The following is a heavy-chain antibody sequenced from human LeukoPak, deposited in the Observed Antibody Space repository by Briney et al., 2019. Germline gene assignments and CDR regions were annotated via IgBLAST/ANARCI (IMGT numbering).Heavy chain of an antibody. CDR1: GYSISSGYY. CDR2: VYHSGST. CDR3: ARQEGGYSYGYTRL. J-gene: IGHJ4*02. V-gene: IGHV4-38-2*01. Sequence: SETLSLTCAVSGYSISSGYYWGWIRQPPGKGLEWIGSVYHSGSTYYNPSLKSRVTISVDTSKNQFSLELTFVTAADTAVYYCARQEGGYSYGYTRLWGQGTLVTVSS. D-gene: IGHD5-18*01.